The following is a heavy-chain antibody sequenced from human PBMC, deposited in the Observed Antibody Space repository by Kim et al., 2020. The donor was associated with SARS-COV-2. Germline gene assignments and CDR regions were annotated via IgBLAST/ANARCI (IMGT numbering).Heavy chain of an antibody. Sequence: SETLSLTCAVSGGSISSGGYSWSWIRQPPGKGLEWIGYIYHSGSTYYNPPLKSRVTISVDRSKNQFSLKLSSVTAADTAVYYCARDFRDFWSGYGWFDPWGQGTLVTVSS. CDR3: ARDFRDFWSGYGWFDP. D-gene: IGHD3-3*01. CDR1: GGSISSGGYS. V-gene: IGHV4-30-2*01. J-gene: IGHJ5*02. CDR2: IYHSGST.